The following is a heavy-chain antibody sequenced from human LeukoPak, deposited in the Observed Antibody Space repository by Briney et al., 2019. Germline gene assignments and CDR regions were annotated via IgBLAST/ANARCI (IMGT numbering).Heavy chain of an antibody. Sequence: PSETLSLTCDVSGVSFSQYYWTWVRQPPGKGLEWIGEISHGEGTHYNPSLKSRVTISLDTSKNQFSLKLSSVTAADTAVYYCASGRGIAAAGKVSGWFDPWGQGTLVTVSS. D-gene: IGHD6-13*01. CDR3: ASGRGIAAAGKVSGWFDP. CDR2: ISHGEGT. V-gene: IGHV4-34*01. J-gene: IGHJ5*02. CDR1: GVSFSQYY.